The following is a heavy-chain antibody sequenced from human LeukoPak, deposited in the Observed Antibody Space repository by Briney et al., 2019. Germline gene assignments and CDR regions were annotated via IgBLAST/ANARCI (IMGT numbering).Heavy chain of an antibody. Sequence: SETLSLTCTVSGGSISSGSYYWSWIRQPAGKGLEWIWRIYTSGITNYNPSLKSRVTISVDTSKNQFSLKLSSVTAADTAVYYCARDERPYYDSSGTLGAFDIWGQGTMVTVSS. CDR3: ARDERPYYDSSGTLGAFDI. CDR1: GGSISSGSYY. CDR2: IYTSGIT. V-gene: IGHV4-61*02. J-gene: IGHJ3*02. D-gene: IGHD3-22*01.